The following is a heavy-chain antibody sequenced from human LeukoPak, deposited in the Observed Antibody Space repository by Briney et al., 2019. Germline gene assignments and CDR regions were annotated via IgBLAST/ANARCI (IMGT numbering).Heavy chain of an antibody. Sequence: PGRSLRLSCAASGFTFTNYGMHWVRQAPGKGLEWIALIWYDGSATYYAESVKGRFTISRDDSKSTLYLQMNSLRDEDTAVYYCARGPAGLFDCWGRGTLVPVSS. CDR2: IWYDGSAT. CDR1: GFTFTNYG. V-gene: IGHV3-33*01. CDR3: ARGPAGLFDC. J-gene: IGHJ4*02.